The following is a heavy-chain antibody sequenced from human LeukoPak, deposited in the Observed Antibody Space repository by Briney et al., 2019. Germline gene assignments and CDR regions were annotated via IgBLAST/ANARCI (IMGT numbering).Heavy chain of an antibody. Sequence: GGSLRLSCAASGFTFSSYSMNWVRQAPGKGLEWVSSISSSSSTIYYADSVKGRFTISRDNAKNSLYLQMNSLRAEDTAVYYCARTQYSSSPSDAFDIWGQGTMVTVSS. D-gene: IGHD6-6*01. CDR2: ISSSSSTI. J-gene: IGHJ3*02. CDR3: ARTQYSSSPSDAFDI. CDR1: GFTFSSYS. V-gene: IGHV3-48*04.